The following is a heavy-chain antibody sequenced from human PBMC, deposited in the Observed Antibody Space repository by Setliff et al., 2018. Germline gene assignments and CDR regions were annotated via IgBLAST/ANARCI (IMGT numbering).Heavy chain of an antibody. CDR1: GYTFISYD. V-gene: IGHV1-2*04. J-gene: IGHJ6*02. CDR3: ARDGRDYYDSSGYYFRYYYYGMDV. D-gene: IGHD3-22*01. CDR2: IGAYSGGT. Sequence: WASVKVSCKASGYTFISYDISWVRQAPGQGLEWMGWIGAYSGGTNYAQKFQGWVTMTRDTSISTAYMELSRLRSDDTAVYYCARDGRDYYDSSGYYFRYYYYGMDVWGQGTTVTVSS.